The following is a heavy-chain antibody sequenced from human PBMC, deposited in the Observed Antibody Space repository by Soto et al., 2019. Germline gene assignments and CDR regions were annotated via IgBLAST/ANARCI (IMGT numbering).Heavy chain of an antibody. J-gene: IGHJ2*01. D-gene: IGHD5-18*01. Sequence: SETLSLTXTVSGGSISSYYWSWIRQPPGKGLEWIGYIYYSGSTNYNPSLKSRVTISVDTSKDQFSLKLSSVTAADTAVYYCARLPRRYSYWYFDLWGRGTLVTVSS. CDR3: ARLPRRYSYWYFDL. CDR1: GGSISSYY. V-gene: IGHV4-59*08. CDR2: IYYSGST.